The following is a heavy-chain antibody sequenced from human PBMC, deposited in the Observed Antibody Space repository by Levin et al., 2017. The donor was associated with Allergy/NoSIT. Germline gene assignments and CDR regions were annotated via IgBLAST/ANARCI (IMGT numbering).Heavy chain of an antibody. V-gene: IGHV3-15*01. CDR3: TPFWPWLSSWQYFDY. D-gene: IGHD6-13*01. CDR1: GLTFSNAW. CDR2: IKSKTDGETT. Sequence: GGSLRLSCAASGLTFSNAWMNWVRQAPGKGLEWVGRIKSKTDGETTDYAAPVKGRFIISRDDSKNTLYLQMDSLKTEDTAVYYCTPFWPWLSSWQYFDYWGQGTLVTVSS. J-gene: IGHJ4*02.